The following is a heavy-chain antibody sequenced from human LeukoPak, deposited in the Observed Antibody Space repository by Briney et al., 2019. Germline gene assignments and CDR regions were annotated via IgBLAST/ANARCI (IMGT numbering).Heavy chain of an antibody. J-gene: IGHJ5*02. CDR3: ARQYIVVVTVIRAQNWFDP. CDR1: GYTFTSYG. D-gene: IGHD2-21*02. V-gene: IGHV1-18*01. Sequence: ASVKVSCKASGYTFTSYGISWVRQAPGQGLEWMGWISAYNGNTNYAQKLQGRVTMTTDTSTSTAYMELRSLRSDDTAVYYCARQYIVVVTVIRAQNWFDPWGQGTLVTVSS. CDR2: ISAYNGNT.